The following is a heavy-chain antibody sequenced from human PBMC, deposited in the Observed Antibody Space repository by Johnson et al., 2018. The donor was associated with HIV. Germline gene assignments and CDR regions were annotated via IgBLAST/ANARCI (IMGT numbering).Heavy chain of an antibody. Sequence: VQLVESGGGLVKPGGSLRLSCAASGFTFSDYYMSWIRQAPGKGLEWVSYISGSGGSTYYADSVKGRFTISRDNSKNTLYLQMNSLRAEDTAVYYCAKWWFRELLPNAFDLWGQGTMVTVSS. J-gene: IGHJ3*01. CDR3: AKWWFRELLPNAFDL. V-gene: IGHV3-11*04. CDR1: GFTFSDYY. D-gene: IGHD3-10*01. CDR2: ISGSGGST.